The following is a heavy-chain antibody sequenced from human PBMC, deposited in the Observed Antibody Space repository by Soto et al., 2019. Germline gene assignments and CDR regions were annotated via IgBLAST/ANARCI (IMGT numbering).Heavy chain of an antibody. CDR2: ISAYNGNT. D-gene: IGHD3-22*01. Sequence: QVQLVQSGAEVKKPGASVKVSCKASGYTFTSYGIRWVRQAPGQGLEWMGWISAYNGNTNYAQKLQGRVTMTTDTSTSTAYMELRSLRSDDTAVYYCARDQTAYYYDSSGYYRPKDYWCQGTLVTVSS. J-gene: IGHJ4*02. CDR3: ARDQTAYYYDSSGYYRPKDY. V-gene: IGHV1-18*01. CDR1: GYTFTSYG.